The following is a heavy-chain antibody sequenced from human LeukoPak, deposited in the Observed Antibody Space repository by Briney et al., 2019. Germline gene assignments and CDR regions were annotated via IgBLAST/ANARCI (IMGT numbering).Heavy chain of an antibody. CDR2: ISGSGGST. CDR3: AKDLGRELPPFDY. Sequence: GGSLRLSCAASGFPFSSYAVICLRHAPGKGLVCVSAISGSGGSTYYADSVKGRFTISRDNSKNTLYLQMNSLRAEDTAVYYCAKDLGRELPPFDYWGQGTLVTVSS. D-gene: IGHD1-26*01. CDR1: GFPFSSYA. V-gene: IGHV3-23*01. J-gene: IGHJ4*02.